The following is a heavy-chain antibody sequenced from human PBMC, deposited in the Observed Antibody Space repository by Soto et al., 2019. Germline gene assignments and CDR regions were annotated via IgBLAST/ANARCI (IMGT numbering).Heavy chain of an antibody. V-gene: IGHV1-2*02. CDR3: ARVSVDVQE. J-gene: IGHJ1*01. Sequence: QLVQSGAEVKKPGASVRVSCKTSGPTFIAYYIHWVRQAPGQVLEWMGWIDPKSGGTTYDQKFLGRVTMTRDTSINPAYMDLNRLTSDDTDVYYCARVSVDVQEWGQGTLITVSS. CDR2: IDPKSGGT. CDR1: GPTFIAYY. D-gene: IGHD5-12*01.